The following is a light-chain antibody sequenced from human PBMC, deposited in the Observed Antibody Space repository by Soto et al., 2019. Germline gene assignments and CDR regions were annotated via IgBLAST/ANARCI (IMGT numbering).Light chain of an antibody. CDR2: DVA. J-gene: IGLJ3*02. CDR3: NSYTSSSTYVL. Sequence: QSALTQPASVSGSPGQSITISCTGTSSDVGAYNYVSWYQQHPGKAPKLMIYDVANQPSGVSNRFSGSKSGNTASLTISGLQAEEEDDYYCNSYTSSSTYVLFGGGTKMTVL. CDR1: SSDVGAYNY. V-gene: IGLV2-14*03.